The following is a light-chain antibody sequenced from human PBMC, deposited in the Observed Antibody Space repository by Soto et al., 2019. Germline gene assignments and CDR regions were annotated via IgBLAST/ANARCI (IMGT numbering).Light chain of an antibody. CDR2: GAS. V-gene: IGKV3-20*01. CDR1: QSVSSS. CDR3: QQYDGSPRT. Sequence: EIVLTQSPATLSLSPGERATLSCRASQSVSSSLAWYQQKPGQAPRILIYGASSREPGIPDRFSGSGAGTEFTRTISRLEPEDVAVDYCQQYDGSPRTSGQGTKVDIK. J-gene: IGKJ1*01.